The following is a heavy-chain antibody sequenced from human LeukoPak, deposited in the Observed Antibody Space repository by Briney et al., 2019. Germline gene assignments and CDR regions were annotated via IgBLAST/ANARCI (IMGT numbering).Heavy chain of an antibody. D-gene: IGHD2-21*01. J-gene: IGHJ6*02. Sequence: ASVKVSCTASGYTFTGYYMHWVRQAPGQGLEWMGWGSPYRDAPEYAQKFQGRVTITTDTSTTTAYMDLDSLTSDDTAIYFCARERLFRSNRHYDMDLWGQGTAVAVSS. CDR1: GYTFTGYY. CDR2: GSPYRDAP. CDR3: ARERLFRSNRHYDMDL. V-gene: IGHV1-2*02.